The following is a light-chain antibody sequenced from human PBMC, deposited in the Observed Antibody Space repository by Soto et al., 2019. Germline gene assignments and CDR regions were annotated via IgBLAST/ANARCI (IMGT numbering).Light chain of an antibody. J-gene: IGLJ2*01. V-gene: IGLV2-23*02. CDR2: EVS. Sequence: QSALTQPASVSGSPGQSITISCTGTSSDVGSYNLVSWYQQHPGKAPKLMIYEVSKRPSGVSKRFSGSKSGNTASLTISGLQAEDEADYYCCSYTASTTGVVFGEGTKLTVL. CDR3: CSYTASTTGVV. CDR1: SSDVGSYNL.